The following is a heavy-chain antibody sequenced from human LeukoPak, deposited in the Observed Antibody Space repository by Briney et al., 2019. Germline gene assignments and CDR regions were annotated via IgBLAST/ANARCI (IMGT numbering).Heavy chain of an antibody. CDR1: GGSFSGYY. CDR2: INHSGST. D-gene: IGHD5-24*01. V-gene: IGHV4-34*01. J-gene: IGHJ4*02. Sequence: SETLSLTCAVYGGSFSGYYWSWIRQPPGKGLEWIGEINHSGSTNYNPSLKSRVTISVDTSKNQFSLKLSSVTAADTAVYYCNLYDGYSTWDFDYWGQGTLVTASS. CDR3: NLYDGYSTWDFDY.